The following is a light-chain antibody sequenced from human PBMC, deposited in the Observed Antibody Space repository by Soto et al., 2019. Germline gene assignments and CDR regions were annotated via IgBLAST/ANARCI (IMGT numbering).Light chain of an antibody. CDR1: SSDVGIYDY. J-gene: IGLJ1*01. V-gene: IGLV2-14*01. CDR3: SSYTTSSTAYV. CDR2: NVN. Sequence: QSALIQPPSVSGSPGQSVTISCTGASSDVGIYDYVSWNHQLPGTVPKSMIYNVNTQPSGVSNRFSGSKSGNTASLTISGLQAEDEADYYCSSYTTSSTAYVFGIGTKLTVL.